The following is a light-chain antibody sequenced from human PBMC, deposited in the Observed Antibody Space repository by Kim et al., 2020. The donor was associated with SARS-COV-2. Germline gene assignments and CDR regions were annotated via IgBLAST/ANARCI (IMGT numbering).Light chain of an antibody. CDR3: NSRDSSGNQMV. V-gene: IGLV3-19*01. CDR2: GVH. Sequence: SSELTQDPAVSVALGQTVRITCQADSLRTYYTSWYQQKAGQAPVLVIYGVHNRPSGIPDRFSGSSSGNTASLTITGAQAEDEADYYCNSRDSSGNQMVFGGGTQLTVL. J-gene: IGLJ3*02. CDR1: SLRTYY.